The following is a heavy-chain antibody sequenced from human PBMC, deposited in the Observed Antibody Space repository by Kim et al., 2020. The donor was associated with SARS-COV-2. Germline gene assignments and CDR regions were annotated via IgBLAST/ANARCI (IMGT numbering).Heavy chain of an antibody. J-gene: IGHJ5*02. V-gene: IGHV4-34*01. CDR2: INHSGST. CDR3: ARGHPYYAFWSGKYNWFDP. D-gene: IGHD3-3*01. CDR1: GGSFSGYY. Sequence: SETLSLTCAVYGGSFSGYYWSWIRQPPGKGLEWIGEINHSGSTNYNPSLKSRVTISVDTSKNQFSLKLSSVTAADTAVYYCARGHPYYAFWSGKYNWFDP.